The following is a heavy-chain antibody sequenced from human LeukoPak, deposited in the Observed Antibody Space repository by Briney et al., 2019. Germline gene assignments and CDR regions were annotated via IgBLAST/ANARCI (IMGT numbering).Heavy chain of an antibody. J-gene: IGHJ4*02. D-gene: IGHD3-10*01. CDR1: GFTFSSYA. CDR2: ISYDGSNK. Sequence: PGMSLTLSCAASGFTFSSYAMHWVRQAPGKGLEWVAVISYDGSNKYYADSVKGRFTISRDNSKNTLYLQMNSLRAEDTAVYYCARDWVLWFGESYYFDYWGQGTLVTVSS. V-gene: IGHV3-30*04. CDR3: ARDWVLWFGESYYFDY.